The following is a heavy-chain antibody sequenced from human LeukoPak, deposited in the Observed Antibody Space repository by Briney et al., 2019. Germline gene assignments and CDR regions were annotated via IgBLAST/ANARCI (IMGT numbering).Heavy chain of an antibody. D-gene: IGHD4-11*01. V-gene: IGHV4-59*01. J-gene: IGHJ4*02. CDR1: GGSISGYY. Sequence: SETLSLTCTVSGGSISGYYWSWIRQPPGKGLEWIGYIYYSGSTNYNPSLKSRATISVDTSKNQFSLKLNSVTAADTAVYYCARAGFSNYHNFDYWGQGTLVTVSS. CDR2: IYYSGST. CDR3: ARAGFSNYHNFDY.